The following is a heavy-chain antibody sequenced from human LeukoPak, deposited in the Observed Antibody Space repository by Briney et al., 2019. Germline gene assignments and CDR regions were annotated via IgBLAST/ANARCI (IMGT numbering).Heavy chain of an antibody. Sequence: SETLSLTCTVSGGSINSSSYYWGWIRQPPGKGLEWIGSIYHSGSTYYNPSLKSRVTISVDTSKNQFSLKLSSVTAADTAVYYCARAPYDFWSGYSASTLTDKFDPWGQGTLVTVSS. D-gene: IGHD3-3*01. V-gene: IGHV4-39*07. CDR1: GGSINSSSYY. CDR2: IYHSGST. J-gene: IGHJ5*02. CDR3: ARAPYDFWSGYSASTLTDKFDP.